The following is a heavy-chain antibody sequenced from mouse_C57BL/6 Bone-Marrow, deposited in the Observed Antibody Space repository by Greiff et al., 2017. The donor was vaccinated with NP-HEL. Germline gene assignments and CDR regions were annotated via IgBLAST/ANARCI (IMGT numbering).Heavy chain of an antibody. Sequence: QVHVKQSGAELVKPGASVKISCKASGYAFSSYWMNWVKERPGQGLEWIGEIYPRSGNTYYNEKFKGKATLTADKSSSTAYMELRSLTSEDSAVYFCADYYGSRGFAYWGQGTLVTVSA. D-gene: IGHD1-1*01. J-gene: IGHJ3*01. CDR2: IYPRSGNT. CDR3: ADYYGSRGFAY. V-gene: IGHV1-80*01. CDR1: GYAFSSYW.